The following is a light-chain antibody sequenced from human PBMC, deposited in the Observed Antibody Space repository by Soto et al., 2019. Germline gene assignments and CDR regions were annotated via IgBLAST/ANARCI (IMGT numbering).Light chain of an antibody. V-gene: IGKV3-11*01. CDR1: QSVSSY. CDR3: QQRSNWPVT. J-gene: IGKJ1*01. CDR2: DAS. Sequence: EIVLTQSPATLSLSPGERATLSCRASQSVSSYLAWYQQKPGQAPRLLIYDASSRATGIPDRFSGSGSGTEFTLTISSLEPEDCAVYYCQQRSNWPVTFGNGTRVDIK.